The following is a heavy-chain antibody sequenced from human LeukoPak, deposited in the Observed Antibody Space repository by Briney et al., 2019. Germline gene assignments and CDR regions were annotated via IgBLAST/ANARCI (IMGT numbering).Heavy chain of an antibody. J-gene: IGHJ4*02. Sequence: GGSLRLSCAASGFTFSSYGMHWVRQAPGKGLEWVAFIRYDGSNKYYADSVKGRFTISRDNSKNTLYLQMNRLRAEDTAVYYCAKETYYYDSSGYYSYYFDYWGQGTLVTVSS. CDR1: GFTFSSYG. D-gene: IGHD3-22*01. CDR3: AKETYYYDSSGYYSYYFDY. CDR2: IRYDGSNK. V-gene: IGHV3-30*02.